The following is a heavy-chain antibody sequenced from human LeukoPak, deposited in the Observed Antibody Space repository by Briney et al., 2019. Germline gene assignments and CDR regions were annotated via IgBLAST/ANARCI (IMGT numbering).Heavy chain of an antibody. D-gene: IGHD3-22*01. Sequence: PGGSLRLSCAAPGFTFSSYAMSWVRQAPGKGLAWVSAISGSGGSTYYADSVKGRFTISRDNSKNTLYLQMNSLRAEDTAVYYCAKDLAPSGSGSSAYFDYWGQGTLVTVSS. J-gene: IGHJ4*02. CDR1: GFTFSSYA. CDR2: ISGSGGST. V-gene: IGHV3-23*01. CDR3: AKDLAPSGSGSSAYFDY.